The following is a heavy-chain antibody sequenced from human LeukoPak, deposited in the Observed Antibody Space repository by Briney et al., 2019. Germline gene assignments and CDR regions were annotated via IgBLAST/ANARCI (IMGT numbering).Heavy chain of an antibody. CDR2: ISGSGGST. CDR1: GFTVSSNY. Sequence: GGSLRLSCAASGFTVSSNYMSWVRQAPGKGLEWVSSISGSGGSTYYADSVKGRFTISRDNSKNTLFVQMNSLRADDQPVYHGAKESLGPRVYGSGNWGFDPWGQGTLVTVSS. V-gene: IGHV3-23*01. J-gene: IGHJ5*02. CDR3: AKESLGPRVYGSGNWGFDP. D-gene: IGHD3-10*01.